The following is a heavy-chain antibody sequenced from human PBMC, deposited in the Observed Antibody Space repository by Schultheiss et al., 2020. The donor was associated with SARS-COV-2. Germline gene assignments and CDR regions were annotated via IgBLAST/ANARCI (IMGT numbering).Heavy chain of an antibody. V-gene: IGHV1-18*01. D-gene: IGHD4-17*01. J-gene: IGHJ4*02. CDR3: ARVAYGDYGSV. CDR1: GGTFSSYA. CDR2: ISAYNGNT. Sequence: ASVKVSCKASGGTFSSYAISWVRQAPGQGLEWMGWISAYNGNTNYAQKLQGRVTMTTDTSTSTAYMELRSLRSDDTAVYYCARVAYGDYGSVWGQGTLVTVSS.